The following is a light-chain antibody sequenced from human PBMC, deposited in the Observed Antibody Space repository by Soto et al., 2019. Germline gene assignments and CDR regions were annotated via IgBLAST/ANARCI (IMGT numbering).Light chain of an antibody. Sequence: QSVLTQPASVSGSPGQSITISCTGTSSDIGDYDYVSWYQQPPGKAPKLLIFDVTHRPSGVSDRFSGSKSGNTAALTISGVRPEDEAEYYCCSYTDIALDVVFGGGTKLTVL. CDR1: SSDIGDYDY. CDR2: DVT. J-gene: IGLJ2*01. V-gene: IGLV2-14*03. CDR3: CSYTDIALDVV.